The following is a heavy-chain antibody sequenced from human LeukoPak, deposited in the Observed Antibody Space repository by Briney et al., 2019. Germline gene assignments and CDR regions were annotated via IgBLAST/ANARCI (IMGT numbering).Heavy chain of an antibody. V-gene: IGHV3-23*01. CDR3: AKDLTPRGYSSSWYRSGVPYGMDV. CDR1: GFTFSSYA. CDR2: ISGSGSST. J-gene: IGHJ6*02. D-gene: IGHD6-13*01. Sequence: QTGGSLRLSCAASGFTFSSYAMSWVRQAPGKGLEWVSAISGSGSSTYYADSVKGRFTISRDDSKNTLYLQMNSLRAEDTAVYYCAKDLTPRGYSSSWYRSGVPYGMDVWGQGTTVTVSS.